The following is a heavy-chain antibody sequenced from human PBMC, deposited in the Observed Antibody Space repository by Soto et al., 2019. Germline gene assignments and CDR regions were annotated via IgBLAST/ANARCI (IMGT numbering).Heavy chain of an antibody. D-gene: IGHD2-15*01. J-gene: IGHJ6*02. Sequence: GESQKISYKGSGYSFTSYWIAWVRQMPGKGLEWMGIIYPGDSDTRYSPSFLGQVTISADKSISTAYLQWTSLKASDTALYCCARQNGAAATHGMDVWGQGTTVTVSS. CDR2: IYPGDSDT. V-gene: IGHV5-51*01. CDR3: ARQNGAAATHGMDV. CDR1: GYSFTSYW.